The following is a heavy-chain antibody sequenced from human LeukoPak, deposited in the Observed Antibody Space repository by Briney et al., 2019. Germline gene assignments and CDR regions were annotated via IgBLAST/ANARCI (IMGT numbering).Heavy chain of an antibody. CDR1: GGSISSGGYY. CDR3: ARGAKYYDFWSEDYYYYMDV. V-gene: IGHV4-61*08. D-gene: IGHD3-3*01. CDR2: IYHSGRT. Sequence: PSETLSLTCTVSGGSISSGGYYWSWIRQPPGKGLEWIGEIYHSGRTNYKASLKSRVTISVDTSKNQFSLKLSSVAAADTAVYYCARGAKYYDFWSEDYYYYMDVWGKGTTVTVSS. J-gene: IGHJ6*03.